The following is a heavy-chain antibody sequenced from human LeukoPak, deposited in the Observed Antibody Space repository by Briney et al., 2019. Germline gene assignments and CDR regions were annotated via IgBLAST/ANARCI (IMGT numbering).Heavy chain of an antibody. Sequence: GGSLRLSCAASGFTFDDYSMNWVRQAPGKGLEWVSFISSSSSTMYYADSVKGRFTISRDNAKNSVYVQMNSLRAEDTAVYYCARDGGSSWYGAFDIWGQGTMVTVSS. CDR3: ARDGGSSWYGAFDI. CDR2: ISSSSSTM. D-gene: IGHD6-13*01. V-gene: IGHV3-48*01. J-gene: IGHJ3*02. CDR1: GFTFDDYS.